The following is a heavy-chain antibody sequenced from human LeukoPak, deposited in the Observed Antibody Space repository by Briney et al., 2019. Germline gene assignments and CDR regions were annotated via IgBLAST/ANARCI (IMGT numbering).Heavy chain of an antibody. V-gene: IGHV3-30*04. Sequence: GGSLRLSCAASGFTFSSYVMHWVRQAPGKGLEWVAIISYDGSNEYYADSLKGRFTISRDNAKNSLYLQMNSLRAEDTAVYYCARDLYYDSRAYYFDYWGQGILVTVSS. J-gene: IGHJ4*02. D-gene: IGHD3-22*01. CDR2: ISYDGSNE. CDR1: GFTFSSYV. CDR3: ARDLYYDSRAYYFDY.